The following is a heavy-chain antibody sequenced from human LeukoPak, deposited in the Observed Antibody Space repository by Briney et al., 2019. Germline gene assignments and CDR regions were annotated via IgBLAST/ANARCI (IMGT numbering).Heavy chain of an antibody. J-gene: IGHJ4*02. D-gene: IGHD1-26*01. CDR1: GFTSSSYE. CDR3: ARGGITGGVGALWRNRRKNYFDY. CDR2: ISSSGSTI. V-gene: IGHV3-48*03. Sequence: GGSLRLSCAASGFTSSSYEMNWVRQAPGKGLEWVSYISSSGSTIYYADSVKGRFTISRDNAKNSLYLQMNSLRAEDTAVYYCARGGITGGVGALWRNRRKNYFDYWGQGTLVTVSS.